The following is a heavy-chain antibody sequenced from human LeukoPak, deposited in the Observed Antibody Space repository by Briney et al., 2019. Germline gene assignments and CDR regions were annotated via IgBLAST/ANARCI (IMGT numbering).Heavy chain of an antibody. CDR3: ARGQSYCSGTSCYTPDDAFDL. CDR2: IKQDGSQK. J-gene: IGHJ3*01. D-gene: IGHD2-2*02. V-gene: IGHV3-7*01. CDR1: GFTFSSYW. Sequence: PGGSLRLSCAASGFTFSSYWMNWVRQAPGKGLEWVANIKQDGSQKYYVDSVKGRFTISRDNAKNSLNLQMNSLRAEDTALYYCARGQSYCSGTSCYTPDDAFDLWGQGTMVTVSS.